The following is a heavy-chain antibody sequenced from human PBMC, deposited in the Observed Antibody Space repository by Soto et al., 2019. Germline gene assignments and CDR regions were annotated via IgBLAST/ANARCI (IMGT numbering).Heavy chain of an antibody. CDR1: GFTFSSYG. CDR3: ARGSDVVVVAASYLDY. J-gene: IGHJ4*02. D-gene: IGHD2-15*01. CDR2: IWYDGSNK. Sequence: QVQLVESGGGVVQPGRSLRLSCAASGFTFSSYGMHWVRQAPGKGLEWVAVIWYDGSNKYYADSVKGRFTISRDNSKNTLYLQMNSLRAEDTAVYYCARGSDVVVVAASYLDYWGQGTLVTVSS. V-gene: IGHV3-33*01.